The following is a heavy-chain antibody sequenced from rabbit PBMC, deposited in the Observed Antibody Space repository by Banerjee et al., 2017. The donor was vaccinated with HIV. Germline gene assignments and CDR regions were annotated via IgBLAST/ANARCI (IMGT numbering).Heavy chain of an antibody. V-gene: IGHV1S40*01. CDR2: IYVGSSGST. Sequence: QSLEESGGDLVKPGASLTLTCTASGFSFSSNAMCWVRQAPGKGLEWIACIYVGSSGSTYYASWAKGRFTVSKTSSTTVTLQMTSLTAADTATYFCARGYGGYAAYDYANLWGQGTLVTVS. J-gene: IGHJ3*01. CDR3: ARGYGGYAAYDYANL. D-gene: IGHD6-1*01. CDR1: GFSFSSNA.